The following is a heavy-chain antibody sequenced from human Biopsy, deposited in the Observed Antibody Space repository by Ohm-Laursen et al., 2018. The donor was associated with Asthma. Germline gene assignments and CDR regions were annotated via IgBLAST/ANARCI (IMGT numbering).Heavy chain of an antibody. Sequence: ASVKVSCKASGYTVTRYAINWVRQAPGQELEWMGWINTNTGNPTYAQGFTGRFVFSLDTSVDTAHLQISSLKAEDTAVYYCARMISYYHEMRAPFFDYWGQGTLVTVSS. CDR2: INTNTGNP. J-gene: IGHJ4*02. V-gene: IGHV7-4-1*02. CDR1: GYTVTRYA. D-gene: IGHD3-22*01. CDR3: ARMISYYHEMRAPFFDY.